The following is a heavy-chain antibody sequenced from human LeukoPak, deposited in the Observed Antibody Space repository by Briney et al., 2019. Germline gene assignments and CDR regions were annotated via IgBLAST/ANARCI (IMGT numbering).Heavy chain of an antibody. Sequence: GGSLRLSCVASGFSSSSYWMTWVRPAPGKGLEWLATIKQDGSEQYYVDPVRGRFTISRDNTKNSLYLQMNSLRAEDTAVYYCARVKGDAFDIWGQGTLVTVSS. J-gene: IGHJ3*02. CDR3: ARVKGDAFDI. CDR2: IKQDGSEQ. CDR1: GFSSSSYW. V-gene: IGHV3-7*04.